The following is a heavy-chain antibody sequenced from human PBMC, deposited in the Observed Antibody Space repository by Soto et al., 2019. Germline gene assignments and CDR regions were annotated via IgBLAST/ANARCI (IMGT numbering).Heavy chain of an antibody. CDR1: GYTFTGYY. CDR2: INPNSGGT. V-gene: IGHV1-2*02. J-gene: IGHJ3*02. D-gene: IGHD3-22*01. CDR3: ATAYYDSSGFYDAFDI. Sequence: ASVKVSCKASGYTFTGYYMHWVRQAPGQGLEWMGWINPNSGGTNYAQKFQGRVTMTEDTSTDTAYMELSSLRSEDTAVYYCATAYYDSSGFYDAFDIWGQGTMVTVSS.